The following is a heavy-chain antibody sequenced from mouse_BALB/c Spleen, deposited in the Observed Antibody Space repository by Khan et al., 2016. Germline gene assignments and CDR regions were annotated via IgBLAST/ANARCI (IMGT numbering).Heavy chain of an antibody. Sequence: EVDLVESGGGLVQPGGSLKLSCAASGFTFSTYAMSWVRQTPDKRLELVATINSNGGSTYYPDNVKGRFTISRDNAKNTLYLQMSSLKSEDTAMYYCARVRQAVDYLGQGTSVTVSS. CDR2: INSNGGST. D-gene: IGHD2-14*01. V-gene: IGHV5-6-3*01. J-gene: IGHJ4*01. CDR3: ARVRQAVDY. CDR1: GFTFSTYA.